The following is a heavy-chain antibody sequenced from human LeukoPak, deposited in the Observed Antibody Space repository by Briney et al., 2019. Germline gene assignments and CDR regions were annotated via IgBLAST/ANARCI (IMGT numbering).Heavy chain of an antibody. J-gene: IGHJ6*02. CDR1: GGTFSSYA. CDR3: ARDQKHWNYFSRSNYYYYGMDV. Sequence: ASVKASCKASGGTFSSYAISWVRQAPGQGLEWMGRIIPILGIANYAQKFQGRVTITADKSTSTAYMELSSLRSEDTAVYYCARDQKHWNYFSRSNYYYYGMDVWGQGTTVTVSS. CDR2: IIPILGIA. V-gene: IGHV1-69*04. D-gene: IGHD1-7*01.